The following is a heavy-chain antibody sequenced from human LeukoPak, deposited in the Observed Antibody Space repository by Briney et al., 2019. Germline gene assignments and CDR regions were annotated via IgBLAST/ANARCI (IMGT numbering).Heavy chain of an antibody. CDR3: ARRYERRVRGYSYGSRYYFDY. V-gene: IGHV4-39*07. CDR2: IYYSGST. CDR1: GGSISSSSYY. J-gene: IGHJ4*02. Sequence: SETLSLTCTVSGGSISSSSYYWGRIRQPPGKGLEWIGSIYYSGSTYYNPSLKSRVTISVDTSKNQFSLKLSSVTAADTAVYYCARRYERRVRGYSYGSRYYFDYWGQGTLVTVSS. D-gene: IGHD5-18*01.